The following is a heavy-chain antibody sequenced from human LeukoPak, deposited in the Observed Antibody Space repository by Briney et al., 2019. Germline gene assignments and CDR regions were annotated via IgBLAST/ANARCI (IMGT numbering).Heavy chain of an antibody. V-gene: IGHV3-53*01. J-gene: IGHJ4*02. D-gene: IGHD1-26*01. Sequence: GGSLRLSCAASGFIFSSNYMTWVRQAPGKGVEWVSVIFSGCSTYYADSVKRRVTISRDNSKNTLYLQMNNLRGEDTAVYYCARVGPTRSDFDYWGQGTLVTVSS. CDR3: ARVGPTRSDFDY. CDR1: GFIFSSNY. CDR2: IFSGCST.